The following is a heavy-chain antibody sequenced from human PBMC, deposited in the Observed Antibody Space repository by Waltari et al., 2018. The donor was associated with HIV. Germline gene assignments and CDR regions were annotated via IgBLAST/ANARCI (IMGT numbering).Heavy chain of an antibody. CDR3: VKDGASTIFGVLNGMDV. Sequence: EVQLVESGGGSVQPGRSLRPSCTASGITFDAYAMPWVRQPPGKGLEWVSGISWNSGDIAYADSVKGRFTISRDNTKNSLFLQMNSVRVEDTALYYCVKDGASTIFGVLNGMDVWGQGTTVTVSS. CDR1: GITFDAYA. V-gene: IGHV3-9*01. J-gene: IGHJ6*02. D-gene: IGHD3-3*01. CDR2: ISWNSGDI.